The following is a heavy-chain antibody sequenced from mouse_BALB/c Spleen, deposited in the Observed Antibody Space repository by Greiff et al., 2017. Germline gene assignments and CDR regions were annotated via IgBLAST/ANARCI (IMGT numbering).Heavy chain of an antibody. J-gene: IGHJ3*01. Sequence: EVQLVESGGGLVKPGGSLKLSCAASGFTFSDYYMYWVRQTPEKRLEWVATISDGGSYTYYPDSVKGRFTISRDNAKNNLYLQMSSLKSEDTAMYYCAREEVFAYWGQGTLVTVSA. CDR3: AREEVFAY. CDR2: ISDGGSYT. V-gene: IGHV5-4*02. CDR1: GFTFSDYY.